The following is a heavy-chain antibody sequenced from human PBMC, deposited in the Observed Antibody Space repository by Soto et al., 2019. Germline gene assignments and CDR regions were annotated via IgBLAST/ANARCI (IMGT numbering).Heavy chain of an antibody. V-gene: IGHV3-23*01. CDR2: ISGSGGST. D-gene: IGHD3-16*01. CDR3: AKDYKPLITFGGVEDY. Sequence: GGSLRLSCAASGFTFSSYAMSWVRQAPGKGLEWVSAISGSGGSTYYADSVKGRFTISRDNSKNTLYLQMNSLRAEDTAVYYCAKDYKPLITFGGVEDYWGQGTLVTVSS. CDR1: GFTFSSYA. J-gene: IGHJ4*02.